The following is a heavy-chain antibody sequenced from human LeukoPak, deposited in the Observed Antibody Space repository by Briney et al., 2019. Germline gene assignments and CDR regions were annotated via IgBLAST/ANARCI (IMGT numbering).Heavy chain of an antibody. CDR1: GFTVSSNY. J-gene: IGHJ3*02. D-gene: IGHD4-17*01. CDR3: ARDQGYGDPKSTDAFDI. V-gene: IGHV3-66*01. Sequence: GGSLRLSCAASGFTVSSNYMSWVRQAPGRGLEWVSVIYSGGSTYYADSVKGRFTISRDNSKNTLYLQMNSLRAEDTAVYYCARDQGYGDPKSTDAFDIWGQGTMVTVSS. CDR2: IYSGGST.